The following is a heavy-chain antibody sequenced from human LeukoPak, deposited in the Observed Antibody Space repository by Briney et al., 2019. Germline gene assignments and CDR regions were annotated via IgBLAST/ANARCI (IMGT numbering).Heavy chain of an antibody. CDR3: AKVYCSSTSCYKFDP. D-gene: IGHD2-2*02. CDR1: GFTFSSYA. J-gene: IGHJ5*02. Sequence: GGSLRLSCAASGFTFSSYAMSWVRQAPGKGLEWVSAISGSGGSTYYADSAKGRFTISRDNSKNTLYLQMNSLRAEDTAVYYCAKVYCSSTSCYKFDPWGQGTLVTVSS. V-gene: IGHV3-23*01. CDR2: ISGSGGST.